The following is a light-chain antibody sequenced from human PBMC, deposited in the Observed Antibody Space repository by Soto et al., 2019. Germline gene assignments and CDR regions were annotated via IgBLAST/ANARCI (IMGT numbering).Light chain of an antibody. V-gene: IGLV1-47*01. CDR3: AAWDDSLNGVV. CDR1: TSNIGNNY. CDR2: RNN. J-gene: IGLJ3*02. Sequence: QSVLTQPPSASGTPGQRVTISCSGSTSNIGNNYVCWFQQLPGTAPNLLIYRNNQRPSWVPDRCSGSKSGTSASLAISGLRSEDEADYYCAAWDDSLNGVVFGGGTKLTVL.